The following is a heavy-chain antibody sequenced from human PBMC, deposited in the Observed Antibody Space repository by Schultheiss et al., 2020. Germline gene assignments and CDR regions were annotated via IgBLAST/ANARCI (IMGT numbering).Heavy chain of an antibody. CDR1: GGSINSGEYY. CDR3: ARVGGGDAFDI. CDR2: IYYSGST. D-gene: IGHD3-10*01. Sequence: SQTLSLTCTVSGGSINSGEYYWTWIRQPPGKGLEWIGYIYYSGSTYYNPSLKSRVTISVDTSKNQFSLKLSSVTAADTAVYYCARVGGGDAFDIWGKGTMVTVSS. V-gene: IGHV4-30-4*01. J-gene: IGHJ3*02.